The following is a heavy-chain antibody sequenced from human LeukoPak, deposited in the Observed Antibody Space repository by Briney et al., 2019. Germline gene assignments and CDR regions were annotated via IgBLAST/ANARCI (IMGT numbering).Heavy chain of an antibody. J-gene: IGHJ4*02. V-gene: IGHV1-18*01. D-gene: IGHD4-17*01. CDR3: ARSLSYGDYSQVAFDY. CDR1: AITFSNQA. CDR2: ITPYNGNT. Sequence: ASVKVSCLASAITFSNQAISWVRQAPGQGLEWMGWITPYNGNTNYAQKLQGRVTMTTDTSTSTAYMELRSLRSDDTAVYYCARSLSYGDYSQVAFDYWGQGTLVTVSS.